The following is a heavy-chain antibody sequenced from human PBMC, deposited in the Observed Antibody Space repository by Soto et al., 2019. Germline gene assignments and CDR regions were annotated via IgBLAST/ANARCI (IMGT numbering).Heavy chain of an antibody. Sequence: SGSTLVNPTQTLTLTCTFSGFSFDTSGVAVGWIRQSPGGALEWLTVIYWDDDKRYSPSLKDRLTISKDTSKSQVVLTMTNMDAADTGTYFCTHRLSYYSSGTTHWDYWGQGTLVTVSS. CDR3: THRLSYYSSGTTHWDY. J-gene: IGHJ4*02. D-gene: IGHD3-10*01. CDR1: GFSFDTSGVA. V-gene: IGHV2-5*02. CDR2: IYWDDDK.